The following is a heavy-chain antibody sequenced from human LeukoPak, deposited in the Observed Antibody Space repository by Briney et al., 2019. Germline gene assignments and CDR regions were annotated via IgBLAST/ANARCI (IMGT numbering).Heavy chain of an antibody. CDR2: IKQDGSEK. V-gene: IGHV3-7*01. CDR1: GFTFNIYW. CDR3: ASWVGRDY. J-gene: IGHJ4*02. D-gene: IGHD3-10*01. Sequence: GGSLRLSCAASGFTFNIYWMTWVRQAPGKGLEWVANIKQDGSEKYYLDSEKGRFTISRDNAKNSLYLQMNSLRADDTAVYYCASWVGRDYWGQGTAVTVSS.